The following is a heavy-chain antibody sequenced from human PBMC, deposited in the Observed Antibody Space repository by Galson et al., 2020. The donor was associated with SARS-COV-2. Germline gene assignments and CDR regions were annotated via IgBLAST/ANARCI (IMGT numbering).Heavy chain of an antibody. CDR2: IFYDGSDK. J-gene: IGHJ4*02. CDR3: ARDGQLSSGWAFDY. Sequence: GASLRLSCPASGFTFSNHAIHWVRQAPGKGLEWVAQIFYDGSDKYYGDSVKGRFTISRDSSKNMVYLQMNNLKVDDTAVYYCARDGQLSSGWAFDYWGQGTLVTVSS. D-gene: IGHD6-19*01. CDR1: GFTFSNHA. V-gene: IGHV3-33*01.